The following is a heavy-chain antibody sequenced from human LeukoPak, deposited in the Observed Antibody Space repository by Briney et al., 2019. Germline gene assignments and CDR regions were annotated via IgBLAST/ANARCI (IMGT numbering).Heavy chain of an antibody. CDR1: GYTFTSYG. D-gene: IGHD3-9*01. CDR2: ISAYNGNT. Sequence: ASAKVSCKASGYTFTSYGISWVRQAPGQGLEWMGWISAYNGNTNYAQKLQGRVTMTTDTSTSTAYMELRSLRSDDTAVYYCARDRHDHDILTGYYNLDAFDIWGQGTMVTVSS. J-gene: IGHJ3*02. CDR3: ARDRHDHDILTGYYNLDAFDI. V-gene: IGHV1-18*04.